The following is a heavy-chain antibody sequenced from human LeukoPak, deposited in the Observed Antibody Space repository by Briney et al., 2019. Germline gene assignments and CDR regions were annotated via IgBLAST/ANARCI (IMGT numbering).Heavy chain of an antibody. CDR1: GYSFTSYC. Sequence: GESLKISCKGSGYSFTSYCIGWVRQMPGKGLEWMGIIYPGDSDTIYSPSFQGQVTISADKSISTAYLQWSSPKASDTAMYYCARQIDIAAAGIHYYGMDVWGQGTTVTVSS. V-gene: IGHV5-51*01. D-gene: IGHD6-13*01. CDR2: IYPGDSDT. J-gene: IGHJ6*02. CDR3: ARQIDIAAAGIHYYGMDV.